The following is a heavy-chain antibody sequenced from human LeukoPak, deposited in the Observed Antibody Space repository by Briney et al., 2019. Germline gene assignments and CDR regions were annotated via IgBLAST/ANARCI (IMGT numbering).Heavy chain of an antibody. CDR3: ARLRASLPDAFDI. CDR1: GGSISSYY. J-gene: IGHJ3*02. CDR2: IYPDDSDT. Sequence: ETLSLTCTVSGGSISSYYWSWIRQPAGKGLEWMRIIYPDDSDTRYSPSFEGQVTISADKSINTAYLQWSSLKASDSVMYYCARLRASLPDAFDIWGQGTMVTVSS. V-gene: IGHV5-51*01. D-gene: IGHD3-10*01.